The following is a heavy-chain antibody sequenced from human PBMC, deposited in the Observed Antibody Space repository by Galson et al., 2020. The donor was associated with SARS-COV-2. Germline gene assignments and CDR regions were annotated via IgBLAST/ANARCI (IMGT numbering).Heavy chain of an antibody. CDR3: ARGAYYDFWSGYYSVDNYYGMDV. CDR1: GFTFNTYD. D-gene: IGHD3-3*01. V-gene: IGHV3-13*01. Sequence: GESLKISCAVFGFTFNTYDMHWVRQITGKGLEWVSTIRVTGDSFYSGSVKGRFTVSRESAKNSLYLQMNNLRAGDTAVYYCARGAYYDFWSGYYSVDNYYGMDVWGQGTTVTVSS. J-gene: IGHJ6*02. CDR2: IRVTGDS.